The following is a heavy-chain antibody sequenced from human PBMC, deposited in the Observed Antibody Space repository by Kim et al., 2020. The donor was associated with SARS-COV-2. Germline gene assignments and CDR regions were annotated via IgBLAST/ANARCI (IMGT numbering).Heavy chain of an antibody. D-gene: IGHD3-22*01. CDR1: GFTFSNAW. CDR2: IKSKTDGGTT. V-gene: IGHV3-15*01. Sequence: GGSLRLSCAASGFTFSNAWMSWVRQAPGKGLEWVGRIKSKTDGGTTDYAAPVKGSFTISRDDSKHTLYLQMNSLKTEDTAVYYCTTGAPRTYYYDSSGLYGMDGGVKGTTVTVSS. CDR3: TTGAPRTYYYDSSGLYGMDG. J-gene: IGHJ6*04.